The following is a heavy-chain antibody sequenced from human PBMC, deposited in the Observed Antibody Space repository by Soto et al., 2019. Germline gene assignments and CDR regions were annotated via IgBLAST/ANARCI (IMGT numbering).Heavy chain of an antibody. V-gene: IGHV3-72*01. CDR2: IRDQANRYTA. CDR3: ARGWSNHESKPSDY. D-gene: IGHD3-3*01. CDR1: VFTFSDYY. Sequence: HPGGSLRLSCAASVFTFSDYYMDWVRQAPGKGLECVCRIRDQANRYTAEYAASVRGRFTISRDDSKNSLFPQMNSLKTEDTALYYCARGWSNHESKPSDYWGQGTLVPVS. J-gene: IGHJ4*02.